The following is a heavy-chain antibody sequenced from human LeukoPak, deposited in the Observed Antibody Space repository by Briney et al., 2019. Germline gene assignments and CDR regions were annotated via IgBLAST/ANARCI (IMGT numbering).Heavy chain of an antibody. CDR1: GGSISSSNW. D-gene: IGHD3-10*01. Sequence: SETLSLTCAVSGGSISSSNWWSWVRQPPGKGLEWIGEIYHSGSTNYNPSLKSRVTISVDKSKNQFSLKPSSVTAADTAVYYCARRGATMVRGVMIDYWGQGTLVTVSS. CDR3: ARRGATMVRGVMIDY. V-gene: IGHV4-4*02. J-gene: IGHJ4*02. CDR2: IYHSGST.